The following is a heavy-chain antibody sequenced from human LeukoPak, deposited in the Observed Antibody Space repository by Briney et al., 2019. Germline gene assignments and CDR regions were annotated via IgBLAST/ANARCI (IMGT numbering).Heavy chain of an antibody. Sequence: GASVKVSCKASGYTFTSYGISWVRQAPGQGLEWMGWISAYNGNTNYAQKLQGRVTMTTDTSTSTAYMELRGLRSDDTAVYYCARDGTIFGVVPIDYWGQGTLVTVSS. V-gene: IGHV1-18*01. D-gene: IGHD3-3*01. CDR2: ISAYNGNT. CDR3: ARDGTIFGVVPIDY. J-gene: IGHJ4*02. CDR1: GYTFTSYG.